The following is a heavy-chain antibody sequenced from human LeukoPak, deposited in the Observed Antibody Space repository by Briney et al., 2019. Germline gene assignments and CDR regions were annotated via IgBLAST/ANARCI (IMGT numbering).Heavy chain of an antibody. CDR2: IYTSGST. CDR3: ARGGYRYAHDYYYMAV. CDR1: GGSISSGSYY. Sequence: SETLSLTCTVSGGSISSGSYYWSWIRQPAGKGLEWIGRIYTSGSTNYNPSLKSRVTISVDTSKNQFSLKLSSVTAADTAVYYCARGGYRYAHDYYYMAVWGKGTTVTISS. D-gene: IGHD5-18*01. J-gene: IGHJ6*03. V-gene: IGHV4-61*02.